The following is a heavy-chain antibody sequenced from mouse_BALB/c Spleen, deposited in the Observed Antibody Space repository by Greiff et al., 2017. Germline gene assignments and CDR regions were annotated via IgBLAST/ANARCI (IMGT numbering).Heavy chain of an antibody. V-gene: IGHV1-14*01. Sequence: EVKLQESGPELVKPGASVKMSCKASGYTFTSYVMHWVKQKPGQGLEWIGYINPYNDGTKYNEKFKGKATLTSDKSSSTAYMELSSLTSEDSAVYYCARWDYEGYFDVWGAGTTVTVSS. J-gene: IGHJ1*01. CDR3: ARWDYEGYFDV. CDR2: INPYNDGT. CDR1: GYTFTSYV. D-gene: IGHD2-4*01.